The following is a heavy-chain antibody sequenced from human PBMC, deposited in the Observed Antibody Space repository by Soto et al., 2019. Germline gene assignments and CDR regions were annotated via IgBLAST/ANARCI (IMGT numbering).Heavy chain of an antibody. CDR3: ARGRYGDY. CDR2: ISAHNGKT. D-gene: IGHD4-17*01. CDR1: GYIFTSYG. J-gene: IGHJ4*02. V-gene: IGHV1-18*01. Sequence: QAHLVQSGPEVKKPGASVKVSCKGSGYIFTSYGIAWVRQAPGQGLEWMGWISAHNGKTEYAQKFQGRVTVTRDTFTCTAYLELRSLRSDDTALYYCARGRYGDYWGQGALVTVSS.